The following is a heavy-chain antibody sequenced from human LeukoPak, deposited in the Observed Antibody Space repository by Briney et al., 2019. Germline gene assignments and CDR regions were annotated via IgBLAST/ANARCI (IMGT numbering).Heavy chain of an antibody. D-gene: IGHD3-9*01. CDR2: IYDSGST. J-gene: IGHJ4*02. Sequence: PSETLSLTCTVSGGSINSYYWSWIRQPPGKGLEWIGYIYDSGSTNYNPSLKSRVTISVDTSKNQFSLKLSSVTAADTAVYYCARASRYGTLIPNFDYWGQGNLVTVSS. CDR1: GGSINSYY. CDR3: ARASRYGTLIPNFDY. V-gene: IGHV4-59*01.